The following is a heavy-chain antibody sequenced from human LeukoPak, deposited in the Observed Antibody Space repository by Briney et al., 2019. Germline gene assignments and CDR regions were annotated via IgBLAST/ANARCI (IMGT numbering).Heavy chain of an antibody. D-gene: IGHD4-17*01. V-gene: IGHV3-23*01. CDR2: TSGSGGST. CDR3: AKGTTVSTPRAFDI. J-gene: IGHJ3*02. CDR1: GFTFSSYA. Sequence: GGPLRLSCAASGFTFSSYAMSWVRQAPGKGLEWVSATSGSGGSTFYADSVKGRFTISRDNLKNTLYLQMNSLRAEDTAVYYCAKGTTVSTPRAFDIWGQGTMVTVSS.